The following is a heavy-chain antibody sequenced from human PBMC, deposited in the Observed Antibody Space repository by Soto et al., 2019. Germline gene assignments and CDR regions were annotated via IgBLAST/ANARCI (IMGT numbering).Heavy chain of an antibody. V-gene: IGHV4-30-4*01. Sequence: QMQLQESGPGLVKPSQTLSLTCTVSGGSINSDAYYWSWILQPPVKGLEWIGHIYYSGRTYYAPSLESRLTISLDMSKNQFSLRLSSVNASDTAVYYCARDRSNSPDYFDYWGQGTLVTVSS. D-gene: IGHD6-6*01. J-gene: IGHJ4*02. CDR1: GGSINSDAYY. CDR3: ARDRSNSPDYFDY. CDR2: IYYSGRT.